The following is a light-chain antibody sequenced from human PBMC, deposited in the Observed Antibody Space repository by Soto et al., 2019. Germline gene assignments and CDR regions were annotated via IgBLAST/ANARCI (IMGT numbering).Light chain of an antibody. Sequence: EIVMTQSPATLSVSPGERVTLSCRTSQSVSSNLAWYQQRSGQAPRLLIYGASTRATGIPARFSGSGSGTEFTLTISSLQSADFAVYYCQQYKNWPPITFGQGTRLEI. CDR2: GAS. CDR3: QQYKNWPPIT. V-gene: IGKV3D-15*01. CDR1: QSVSSN. J-gene: IGKJ5*01.